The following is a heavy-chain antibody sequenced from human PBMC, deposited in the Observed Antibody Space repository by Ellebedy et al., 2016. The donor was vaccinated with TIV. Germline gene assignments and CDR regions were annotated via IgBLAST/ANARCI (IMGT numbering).Heavy chain of an antibody. CDR3: ARLWGDETGYCSGGSCYSGDLYWYFDL. D-gene: IGHD2-15*01. CDR2: IYYSGST. CDR1: GGSISSSSYY. V-gene: IGHV4-61*05. Sequence: GSLRLSCTVSGGSISSSSYYWGWIRQPPGKGLEWIGYIYYSGSTNYNPSLKSRVTISVDTSKNQFSLRLSSVTAADTAVYYCARLWGDETGYCSGGSCYSGDLYWYFDLWGRGTPVTVSS. J-gene: IGHJ2*01.